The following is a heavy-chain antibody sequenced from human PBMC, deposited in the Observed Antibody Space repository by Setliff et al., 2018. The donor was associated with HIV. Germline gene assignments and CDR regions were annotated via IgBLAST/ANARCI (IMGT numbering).Heavy chain of an antibody. D-gene: IGHD3-10*01. CDR2: IWYDASKK. CDR3: ARDPKYYYGSGRGFDY. J-gene: IGHJ4*02. CDR1: GFTFNSYG. Sequence: GGSLRLSCAASGFTFNSYGMHWVRQAPGKGLEWVALIWYDASKKEYADSVRGRFNILRDDSKNTLYLQMNSLRAEDTAVYYCARDPKYYYGSGRGFDYWGQGTLVTVSS. V-gene: IGHV3-30*02.